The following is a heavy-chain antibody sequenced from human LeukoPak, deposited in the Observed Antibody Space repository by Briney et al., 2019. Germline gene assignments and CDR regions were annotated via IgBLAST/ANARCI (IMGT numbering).Heavy chain of an antibody. CDR2: IIPIFGTA. J-gene: IGHJ6*03. Sequence: VASVKVSCKASGGTFSSYAISWVRQAPGQGLEWMGGIIPIFGTANYAQKFQGRVTITADESTSTAYMELSSLRSEDTAVYYCARAALVPIFGVVTRHYYYMDVWGKGTTVTVSS. CDR1: GGTFSSYA. CDR3: ARAALVPIFGVVTRHYYYMDV. D-gene: IGHD3-3*01. V-gene: IGHV1-69*13.